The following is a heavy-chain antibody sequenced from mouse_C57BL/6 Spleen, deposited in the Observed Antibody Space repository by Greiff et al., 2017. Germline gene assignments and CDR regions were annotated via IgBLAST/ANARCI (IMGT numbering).Heavy chain of an antibody. CDR2: IYPGSGST. Sequence: QVQLKQSGAELVKPGASVKMSCKASGYTFTSYWITWVKQRPGQGLEWIGDIYPGSGSTNYNEKFKSKATLTVDTSSSTAYMQLSSLTSEDAAVYYCARPITTVVATKGYFEYWRQGTTLTVSS. CDR3: ARPITTVVATKGYFEY. D-gene: IGHD1-1*01. J-gene: IGHJ2*01. CDR1: GYTFTSYW. V-gene: IGHV1-55*01.